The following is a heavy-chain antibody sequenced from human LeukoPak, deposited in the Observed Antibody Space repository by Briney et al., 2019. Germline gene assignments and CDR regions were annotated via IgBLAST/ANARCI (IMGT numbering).Heavy chain of an antibody. CDR1: GGAISGGSYS. D-gene: IGHD6-19*01. V-gene: IGHV4-61*02. J-gene: IGHJ4*02. Sequence: PSQTLCLTCTVSGGAISGGSYSWSSSRQRAGKGLEWIGRIYTSGSTNYNPSLKSRVTISVDTSKNQFSLQLSSVTAADTAVYYCASSPLAVAGMGGYFDYWGQGPLDTVSS. CDR3: ASSPLAVAGMGGYFDY. CDR2: IYTSGST.